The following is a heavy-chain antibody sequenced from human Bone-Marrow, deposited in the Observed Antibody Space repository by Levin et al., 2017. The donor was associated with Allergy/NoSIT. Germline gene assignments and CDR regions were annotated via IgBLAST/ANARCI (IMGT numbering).Heavy chain of an antibody. CDR1: GFTLNNYV. V-gene: IGHV3-30*04. Sequence: GGSLRLSCAASGFTLNNYVMYWVRQAPGKGLEWVAVISYDGTNEYYADSVKGRFTISRDNSKHTVYLQMNSLRAEDTALYYCARDDSSGYFGAMDVWGHGTTVTVSS. D-gene: IGHD3-22*01. CDR3: ARDDSSGYFGAMDV. J-gene: IGHJ6*02. CDR2: ISYDGTNE.